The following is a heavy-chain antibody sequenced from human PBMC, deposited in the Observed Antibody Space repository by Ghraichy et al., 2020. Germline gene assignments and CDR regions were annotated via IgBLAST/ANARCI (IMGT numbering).Heavy chain of an antibody. J-gene: IGHJ2*01. CDR3: ARDKPIAVAGGEWYFDL. CDR1: GGTFSSYA. D-gene: IGHD6-19*01. Sequence: SVKVSCKASGGTFSSYAISWVRQAPGQGLEWMGGIIPIFGTANYAQKFQGRVTITADESTSTAYMELSSLRSEDTAVYYCARDKPIAVAGGEWYFDLWGRGTLVTVSS. CDR2: IIPIFGTA. V-gene: IGHV1-69*13.